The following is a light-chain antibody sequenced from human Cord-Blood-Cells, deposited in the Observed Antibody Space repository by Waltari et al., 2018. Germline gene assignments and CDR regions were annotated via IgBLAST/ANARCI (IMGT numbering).Light chain of an antibody. Sequence: QSALPQPASASGSPGQSTTISCTGTSSDTGGYNNASWYQQHPGKPPKLMIYDVSNRPSGVSNRFSGSKSGNTASLTICGLQAEEEADYDCGSYTSSSARVFGGGTKLTVL. CDR2: DVS. CDR3: GSYTSSSARV. J-gene: IGLJ3*02. CDR1: SSDTGGYNN. V-gene: IGLV2-14*01.